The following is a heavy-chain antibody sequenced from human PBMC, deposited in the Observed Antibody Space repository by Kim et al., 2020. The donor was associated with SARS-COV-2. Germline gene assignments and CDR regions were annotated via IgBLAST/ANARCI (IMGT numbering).Heavy chain of an antibody. V-gene: IGHV3-21*01. Sequence: GGSLRLSCAASGFTFSSYSVNWVRQAPGKGLEWVSSISSSSSYIYYADSVKGRFTISRDNAKNSLYLQMNSLRAEDTAVYYCARGHVITFGTFGYWGQGTLVTVSS. CDR1: GFTFSSYS. J-gene: IGHJ4*02. CDR2: ISSSSSYI. D-gene: IGHD3-16*01. CDR3: ARGHVITFGTFGY.